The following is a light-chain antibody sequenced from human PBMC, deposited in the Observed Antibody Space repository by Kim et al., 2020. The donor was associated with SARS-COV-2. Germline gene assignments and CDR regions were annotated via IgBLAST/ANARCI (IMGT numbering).Light chain of an antibody. J-gene: IGLJ1*01. CDR3: CSYTIGVNYV. V-gene: IGLV2-14*04. Sequence: SITISWTGTSGDIGGDVAGVSWYQQAPGNTPKLLIYAARTRPSGVSDRFSCSIAGNTASLTIAGLQAEDEAEYYCCSYTIGVNYVFGTGTKVTVL. CDR2: AAR. CDR1: SGDIGGDVA.